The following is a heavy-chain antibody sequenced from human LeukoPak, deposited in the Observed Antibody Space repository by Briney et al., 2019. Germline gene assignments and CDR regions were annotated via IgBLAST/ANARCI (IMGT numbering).Heavy chain of an antibody. J-gene: IGHJ3*02. D-gene: IGHD1-26*01. V-gene: IGHV5-51*01. Sequence: GESLKISCKGSEYNFANYWIGWVRQMPGKGLEWMGLIYPDDSDARYNPSFQGQVTMTADKSIRTAYLQWNSLKASDSAIYYCARRGVGQKWELGPKSLDTWGPGTMVIVSS. CDR1: EYNFANYW. CDR3: ARRGVGQKWELGPKSLDT. CDR2: IYPDDSDA.